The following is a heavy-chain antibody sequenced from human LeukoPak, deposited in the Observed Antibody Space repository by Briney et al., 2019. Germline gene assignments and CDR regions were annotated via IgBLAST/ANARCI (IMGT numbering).Heavy chain of an antibody. Sequence: GGSLRLSCAASGFSFNTYAMSWVRQAPGKGLEWVSAISNTGGSTNYADSVKGRFTISRDKSKNTLFLHMNTLRAEDTAIYYCAKDRTVGASYWYFDLWGRGTLVTVSS. CDR2: ISNTGGST. V-gene: IGHV3-23*01. CDR1: GFSFNTYA. D-gene: IGHD1-26*01. J-gene: IGHJ2*01. CDR3: AKDRTVGASYWYFDL.